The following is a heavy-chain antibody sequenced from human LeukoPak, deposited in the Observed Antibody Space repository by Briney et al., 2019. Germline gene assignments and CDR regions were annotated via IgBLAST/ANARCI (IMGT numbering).Heavy chain of an antibody. Sequence: SVKVSCKASGGTFSSYAISWVRQAPAQGLEWVGGIFPIFGTANYAQKFQGRVTITADESTSTDYMELSSLRSEDTAVYDCARGANYYDSSGYYPFDYWGQGTLVTVSS. V-gene: IGHV1-69*13. CDR1: GGTFSSYA. CDR2: IFPIFGTA. CDR3: ARGANYYDSSGYYPFDY. J-gene: IGHJ4*02. D-gene: IGHD3-22*01.